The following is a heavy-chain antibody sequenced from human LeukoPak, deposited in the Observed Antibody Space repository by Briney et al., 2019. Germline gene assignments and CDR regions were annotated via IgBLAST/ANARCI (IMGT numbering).Heavy chain of an antibody. J-gene: IGHJ4*02. CDR3: ARTYDYIWGSFRSHSFDS. D-gene: IGHD3-16*02. Sequence: PSETLSLTCTVSGGSISSNNYYWGWSRQPRGRGLEWIVSLYYSGSAYYNPSRKSGVPISVDASKTQFSLKLSSVTAADTGVYYCARTYDYIWGSFRSHSFDSWGQGTLVTVSS. CDR1: GGSISSNNYY. CDR2: LYYSGSA. V-gene: IGHV4-39*01.